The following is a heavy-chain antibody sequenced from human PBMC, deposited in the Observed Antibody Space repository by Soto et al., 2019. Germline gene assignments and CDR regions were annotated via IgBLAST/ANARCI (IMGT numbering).Heavy chain of an antibody. J-gene: IGHJ4*02. CDR3: ARAISSYYDSSGYSPFGY. CDR2: IYHSGNS. D-gene: IGHD3-22*01. CDR1: GDCINRGGYS. Sequence: SETLSLTCAVCGDCINRGGYSGSCLRQPPGKGLEWIGYIYHSGNSYYNPALKSRVTISVDRSKNQFSLKLSSVTAADTAVYYCARAISSYYDSSGYSPFGYWGQGTLVTVSS. V-gene: IGHV4-30-2*01.